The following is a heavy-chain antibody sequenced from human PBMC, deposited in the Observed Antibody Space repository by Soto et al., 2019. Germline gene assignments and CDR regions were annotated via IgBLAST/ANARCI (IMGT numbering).Heavy chain of an antibody. CDR3: ARDPLLGSLITGYYYGMDV. D-gene: IGHD2-8*02. V-gene: IGHV4-38-2*02. CDR1: GYSISSGYY. CDR2: IYHSGST. Sequence: SETLSLTCAVSGYSISSGYYWGWIRQPPGKGLEWIGSIYHSGSTYYNPSLKSRVTISVDTSKYQFSLKLSSVTAADTAVYYCARDPLLGSLITGYYYGMDVWGQGTTVTVSS. J-gene: IGHJ6*02.